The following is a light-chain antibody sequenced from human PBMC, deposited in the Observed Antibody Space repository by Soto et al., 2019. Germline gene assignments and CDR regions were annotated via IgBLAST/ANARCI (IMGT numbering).Light chain of an antibody. J-gene: IGLJ2*01. CDR3: STYTGSSTVI. CDR2: DVS. CDR1: SSDIGSYNY. V-gene: IGLV2-14*01. Sequence: QSALTQPASVSGSPGQSITISCTGSSSDIGSYNYVSWYQQHPGQAPKVVIYDVSKRPSGVSVRFSGSKSGYTASLTISGLQAEDEADYYCSTYTGSSTVIFGGGTKLPS.